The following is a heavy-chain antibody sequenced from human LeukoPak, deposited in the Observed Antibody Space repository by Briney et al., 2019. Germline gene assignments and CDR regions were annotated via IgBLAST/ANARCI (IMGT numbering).Heavy chain of an antibody. V-gene: IGHV1-18*01. CDR3: ARETVAGTMGDAFDI. CDR2: ISAYNGNT. CDR1: GYTFTSYG. Sequence: ASVKVSCKASGYTFTSYGISWVRQAPGQGLEWMGWISAYNGNTNYAQKLQGRVTMTTDTSTSTAYMELRSLRSEDTAVYYCARETVAGTMGDAFDIWGQGTMVTVSS. J-gene: IGHJ3*02. D-gene: IGHD6-19*01.